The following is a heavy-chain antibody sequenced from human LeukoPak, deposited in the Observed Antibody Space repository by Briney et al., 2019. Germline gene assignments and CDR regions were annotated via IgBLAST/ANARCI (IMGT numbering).Heavy chain of an antibody. J-gene: IGHJ5*02. CDR3: AREAITMVRGPRWFDP. CDR1: GYTFTSYG. CDR2: ISAYNGNT. V-gene: IGHV1-18*04. Sequence: ASVKVSCKASGYTFTSYGISWVRQAPGQGLGWMGWISAYNGNTNYAQKLQGRVTMTTDTSTSTAYMELRSLRSDDTAVYYCAREAITMVRGPRWFDPWGQGTLVTVSS. D-gene: IGHD3-10*01.